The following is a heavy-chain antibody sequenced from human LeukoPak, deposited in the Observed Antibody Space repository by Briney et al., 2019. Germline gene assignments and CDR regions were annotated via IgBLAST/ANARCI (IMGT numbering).Heavy chain of an antibody. D-gene: IGHD2-2*01. V-gene: IGHV4-59*01. J-gene: IGHJ6*02. CDR1: GGSISSYY. CDR3: ARDHSGGYCSSTSCYGLGYYGMDV. Sequence: SETLSLTCTVSGGSISSYYWSWIRQPPGKGLEWIGYIYYSGSTNYNPSLKSRVTISVDTSKNQSSLKLSSVTAADTAVYYCARDHSGGYCSSTSCYGLGYYGMDVWGQGTTVTVSS. CDR2: IYYSGST.